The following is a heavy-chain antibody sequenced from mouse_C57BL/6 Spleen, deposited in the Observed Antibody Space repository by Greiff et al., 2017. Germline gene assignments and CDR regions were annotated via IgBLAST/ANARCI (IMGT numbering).Heavy chain of an antibody. CDR3: TSSIARRWYAMDY. CDR1: GYTFTDYE. Sequence: VQLQQSGAELVRPGASVTLSCKASGYTFTDYEMHWVKQTPVHGLEWIGAIDPEAGGTAYNQKFKGKAILTADKSSSTAYMELRSLTSEDSAVYYCTSSIARRWYAMDYWGQGTSVTVSS. D-gene: IGHD2-3*01. V-gene: IGHV1-15*01. CDR2: IDPEAGGT. J-gene: IGHJ4*01.